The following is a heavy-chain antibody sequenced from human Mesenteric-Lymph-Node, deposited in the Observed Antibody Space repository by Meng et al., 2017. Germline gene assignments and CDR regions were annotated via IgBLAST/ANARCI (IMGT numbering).Heavy chain of an antibody. CDR1: GGSISSGGYY. CDR2: IYYSGST. Sequence: SETLSLTCTVSGGSISSGGYYWSWIRQHPGKGLEWIGYIYYSGSTYYNPSLKSRVTISVDTSKNQFSLKLSSVTAADTAVYYCARGRRIPAMVRDHAFDIWGQGTMVTVSS. D-gene: IGHD5-18*01. CDR3: ARGRRIPAMVRDHAFDI. J-gene: IGHJ3*02. V-gene: IGHV4-31*03.